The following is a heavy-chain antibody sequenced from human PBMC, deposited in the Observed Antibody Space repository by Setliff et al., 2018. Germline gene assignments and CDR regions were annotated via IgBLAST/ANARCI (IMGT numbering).Heavy chain of an antibody. CDR2: IKEDGSEK. V-gene: IGHV3-7*01. J-gene: IGHJ3*02. CDR3: ARDQVDTAMVGPIDAFDI. D-gene: IGHD5-18*01. CDR1: GFTFSSYW. Sequence: GGSLRLSCAASGFTFSSYWMSWVRQAPGKGLEWVANIKEDGSEKYYVDSVKGRFTISRDNSKNTLYLQMNSLRAEDTAVYYCARDQVDTAMVGPIDAFDIWGQGTMVTVSS.